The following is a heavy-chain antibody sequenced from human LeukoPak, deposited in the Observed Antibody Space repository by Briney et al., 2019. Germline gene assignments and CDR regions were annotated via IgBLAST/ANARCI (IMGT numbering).Heavy chain of an antibody. CDR1: GFTFDDYA. J-gene: IGHJ5*02. Sequence: PGGSLRLSCAASGFTFDDYAMHWVRQAPGKGLEWVSGISWNSGSIGYADSVKGRFTISRDNAKNSLHLQMNSLRAEDTALYYCAKDLYSSSNWFDPWGQGTLVTVSS. CDR3: AKDLYSSSNWFDP. V-gene: IGHV3-9*01. D-gene: IGHD6-13*01. CDR2: ISWNSGSI.